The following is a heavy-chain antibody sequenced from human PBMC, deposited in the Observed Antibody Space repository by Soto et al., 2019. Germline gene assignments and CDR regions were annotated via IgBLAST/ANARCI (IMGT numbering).Heavy chain of an antibody. CDR1: GGSISSGGYY. J-gene: IGHJ4*02. Sequence: SETLSLTCTVSGGSISSGGYYWSWIRQHPGKGLEWIGYIYYSGSTYYNPSLKSRVTISVDTSKNQFSLKLSSVTAADTAVYYCARSSSSGWDQAARTSPRPTWGRYFDYWGQGTLVTVSS. CDR3: ARSSSSGWDQAARTSPRPTWGRYFDY. V-gene: IGHV4-31*03. D-gene: IGHD6-19*01. CDR2: IYYSGST.